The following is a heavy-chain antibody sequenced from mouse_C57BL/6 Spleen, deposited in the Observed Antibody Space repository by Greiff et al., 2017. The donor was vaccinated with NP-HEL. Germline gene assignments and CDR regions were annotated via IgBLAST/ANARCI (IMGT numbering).Heavy chain of an antibody. V-gene: IGHV1-69*01. D-gene: IGHD1-1*01. CDR2: IDPSDSYT. Sequence: VQLQQPGAELVMPGASVKLSCKASGYTFTSYWMHWVKQRPGQGLEWIGEIDPSDSYTNYNQKFKGKSTLTVDKSSSTAYMQLSSLTSEDSAVYYCALYYYGSKGFAYWGKGTLVTVSA. J-gene: IGHJ3*01. CDR3: ALYYYGSKGFAY. CDR1: GYTFTSYW.